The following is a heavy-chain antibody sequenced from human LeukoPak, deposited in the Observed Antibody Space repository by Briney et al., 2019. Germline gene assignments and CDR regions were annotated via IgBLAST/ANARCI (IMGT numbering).Heavy chain of an antibody. CDR3: ATPGGVTIFGVVITPFEY. Sequence: GGSLRLSCAASGFTFSSYGMHWVRQAPGKGLEWVAFIRYDGSNKYYADSVKGRFTISRDNSKNTLYLQMNSLRAEDTAVYYCATPGGVTIFGVVITPFEYWGQGTLVTVSS. CDR2: IRYDGSNK. D-gene: IGHD3-3*01. J-gene: IGHJ4*02. CDR1: GFTFSSYG. V-gene: IGHV3-30*02.